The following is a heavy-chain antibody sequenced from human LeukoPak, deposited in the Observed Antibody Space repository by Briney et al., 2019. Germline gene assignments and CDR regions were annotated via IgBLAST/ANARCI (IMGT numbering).Heavy chain of an antibody. J-gene: IGHJ4*02. CDR3: ARGGGSYRNYFDY. CDR2: IYTSRCT. V-gene: IGHV4-59*10. CDR1: SVSISNFY. Sequence: SETLCLTCAASSVSISNFYWSWVRQAAGKGLEWIKRIYTSRCTNYTPSLKSPVTMSVDTSKNQFSLTLSSVTAADTAVYYCARGGGSYRNYFDYWGQGTLVTVSS. D-gene: IGHD1-26*01.